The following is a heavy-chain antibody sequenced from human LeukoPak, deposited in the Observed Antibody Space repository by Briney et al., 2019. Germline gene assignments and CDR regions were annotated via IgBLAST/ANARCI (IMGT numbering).Heavy chain of an antibody. CDR3: ARGGGSPHFDK. D-gene: IGHD1-26*01. V-gene: IGHV4-59*01. CDR1: GGSISSYY. J-gene: IGHJ4*02. CDR2: IYYSGST. Sequence: PSETLCLPQTVCGGSISSYYGSCIRQPPGKGLEWIGYIYYSGSTNYNPSLKCRVTISVDTSKYQFSLKLSSVTAADTAVYYCARGGGSPHFDKWGQGTLVTVSS.